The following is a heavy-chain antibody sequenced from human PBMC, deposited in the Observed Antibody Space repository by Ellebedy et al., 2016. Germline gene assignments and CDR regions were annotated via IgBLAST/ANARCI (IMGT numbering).Heavy chain of an antibody. Sequence: GESLKISXTASGFTFKSFSMHWVRQVPGKGLEWVAVLAYNGDFYEDSVRGRFTVSRDNSKNTLYLQMSNLRSEDTAVYRCARGLGPRGTWHIDFWGQGTLVTVSS. D-gene: IGHD7-27*01. V-gene: IGHV3-30*04. CDR3: ARGLGPRGTWHIDF. CDR2: LAYNGD. CDR1: GFTFKSFS. J-gene: IGHJ4*02.